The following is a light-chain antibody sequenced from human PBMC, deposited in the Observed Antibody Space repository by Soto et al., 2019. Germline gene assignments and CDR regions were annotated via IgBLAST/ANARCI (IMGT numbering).Light chain of an antibody. CDR3: QQYSKWPIT. Sequence: EIVLTQSPATLSLSPGERATLSCRASQSVGTFLAWYQQKPGQPPRLLIYGISTRATGIPARFSGSGSGTEFSLTISTLQSEDFAVYYCQQYSKWPITFGQGTRLEIK. CDR2: GIS. J-gene: IGKJ5*01. V-gene: IGKV3-15*01. CDR1: QSVGTF.